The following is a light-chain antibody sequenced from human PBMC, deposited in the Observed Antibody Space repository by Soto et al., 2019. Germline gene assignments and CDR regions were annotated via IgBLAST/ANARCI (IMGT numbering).Light chain of an antibody. CDR3: SSYTSSSTIGVV. J-gene: IGLJ2*01. V-gene: IGLV2-14*01. CDR2: DVS. Sequence: QSALTQPASVSGSPGQSITISCTGTSSDVGGYNYVSWYQQHPGKAPKLMIYDVSNRPSGVSNRFSGSKSGNTASLTISGLQAEDEADYSCSSYTSSSTIGVVFGGGTKLTVL. CDR1: SSDVGGYNY.